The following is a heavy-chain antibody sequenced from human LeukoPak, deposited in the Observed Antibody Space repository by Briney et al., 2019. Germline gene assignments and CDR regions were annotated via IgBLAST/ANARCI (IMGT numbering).Heavy chain of an antibody. V-gene: IGHV4-34*01. CDR2: INHSGRT. CDR1: GGSFSGYY. CDR3: ARGSPELYDGSGLDTRFDY. J-gene: IGHJ4*01. D-gene: IGHD3-22*01. Sequence: SETLSLTCAVYGGSFSGYYWSWIRQPPGKGLEWIREINHSGRTKNNPSLKSRVTISVDTSKNQFSLKLSSVTAADTAVYYCARGSPELYDGSGLDTRFDYWGHGTLVTVSS.